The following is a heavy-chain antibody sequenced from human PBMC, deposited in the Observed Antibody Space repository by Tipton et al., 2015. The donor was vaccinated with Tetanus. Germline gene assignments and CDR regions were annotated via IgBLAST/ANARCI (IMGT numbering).Heavy chain of an antibody. D-gene: IGHD3-10*01. CDR3: ASHYGSGSDDAFDI. V-gene: IGHV4-34*01. J-gene: IGHJ3*02. CDR2: VNHSGGT. Sequence: TLSLTCAVYGGSFSGYYWSWIRQTPGKGLEWIGEVNHSGGTNYNPSLKSRVTMSVDTSKNQFSLKLSSVTAADTAVFYCASHYGSGSDDAFDIWGQGTMVTVSS. CDR1: GGSFSGYY.